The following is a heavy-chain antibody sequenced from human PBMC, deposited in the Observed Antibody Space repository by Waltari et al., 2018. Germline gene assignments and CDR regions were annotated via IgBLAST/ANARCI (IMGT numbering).Heavy chain of an antibody. D-gene: IGHD5-18*01. J-gene: IGHJ3*02. CDR3: ARQTWIQLWLYAFDI. CDR2: IYYSGST. V-gene: IGHV4-39*01. Sequence: QLQLQESGPGLVKPSETLSLTCTFSGGSISSSRYYWGWIRQPPGKGLEWIGSIYYSGSTYYNPSLKSRVTISIDTSKNQFSLKLSSVTAADTAVYYCARQTWIQLWLYAFDIWGQGTMVTVSS. CDR1: GGSISSSRYY.